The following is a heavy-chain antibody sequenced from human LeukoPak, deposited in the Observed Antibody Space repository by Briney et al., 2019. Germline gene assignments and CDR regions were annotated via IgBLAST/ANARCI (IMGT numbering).Heavy chain of an antibody. J-gene: IGHJ4*02. CDR1: GFTFSSYG. CDR2: IRYDGSNK. V-gene: IGHV3-30*02. Sequence: GGSLRLSCAASGFTFSSYGMHWVRQAPGEGREWVAFIRYDGSNKYYADSVKGRFTISRDNSKNTLYLQMNSLRAEDTAVYYCAPRDWNDGPASHWGQGTLVTVSS. D-gene: IGHD1-1*01. CDR3: APRDWNDGPASH.